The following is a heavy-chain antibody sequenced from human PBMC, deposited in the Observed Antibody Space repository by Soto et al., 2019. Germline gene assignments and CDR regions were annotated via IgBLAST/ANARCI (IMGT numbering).Heavy chain of an antibody. CDR2: INHSGST. J-gene: IGHJ6*02. V-gene: IGHV4-34*01. D-gene: IGHD3-10*01. CDR3: ASGVLLKTMDV. CDR1: GGSFSGYY. Sequence: SETLSLTCAVYGGSFSGYYWSWIRQPPGKGLEWIGEINHSGSTNYNPSLKSRVTISVDTSKNQFSLKLSSVTAADTAVYYCASGVLLKTMDVWGQGTTVTVAS.